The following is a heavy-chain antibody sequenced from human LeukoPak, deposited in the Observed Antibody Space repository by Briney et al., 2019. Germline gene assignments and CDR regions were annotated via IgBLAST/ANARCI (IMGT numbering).Heavy chain of an antibody. V-gene: IGHV3-48*03. CDR1: GFTFSSYE. J-gene: IGHJ4*02. D-gene: IGHD5-24*01. Sequence: GGSLRVSCAASGFTFSSYEMNWVRQAPGKGLEWVSYISSSGSTIYYADSVKGRFTISRDNAKNSLYLQMNSLRAEDTAVYYCAGVEMATGPFDYWGQGTLVTVSS. CDR2: ISSSGSTI. CDR3: AGVEMATGPFDY.